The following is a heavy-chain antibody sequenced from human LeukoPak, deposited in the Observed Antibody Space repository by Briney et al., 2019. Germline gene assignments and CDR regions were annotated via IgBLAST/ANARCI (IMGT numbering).Heavy chain of an antibody. Sequence: ASGTLSFTGSAYTFTIRGISWVRQAPGQGLEWMGWISAYNGNTNYAQKFHGRVTMTTDTSTATDHMDLRSLRFDDPAVYYCARAASRVLGVGRETWGQGTVVSVS. CDR1: AYTFTIRG. CDR3: ARAASRVLGVGRET. CDR2: ISAYNGNT. V-gene: IGHV1-18*01. D-gene: IGHD3-3*01. J-gene: IGHJ4*02.